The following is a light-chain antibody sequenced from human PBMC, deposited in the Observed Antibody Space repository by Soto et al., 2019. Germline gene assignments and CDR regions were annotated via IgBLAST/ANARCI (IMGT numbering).Light chain of an antibody. Sequence: LMTQSPAILSDSPGERVTLSCRASQDVGINLAWYQQKPGHAPRLVVYGASTRATAFPARFNGSGSGTEFTLTISSLQSEDLAVYYCHQYNYWPGTFGQGTKLEIK. CDR2: GAS. V-gene: IGKV3-15*01. CDR3: HQYNYWPGT. J-gene: IGKJ2*01. CDR1: QDVGIN.